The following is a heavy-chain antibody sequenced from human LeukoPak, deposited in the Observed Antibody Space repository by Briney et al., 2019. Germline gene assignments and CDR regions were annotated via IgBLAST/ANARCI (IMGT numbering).Heavy chain of an antibody. CDR1: GFTFSSYS. D-gene: IGHD6-25*01. J-gene: IGHJ5*02. Sequence: GGSLRLSCAASGFTFSSYSMNWVRQAPGKGLEWVSSISSSSSYIYYADSVKGRFTISRDNAKNSLYLQMNSLRAGDTAVYYCARVISPAWFDPWGQGTLVTVSS. V-gene: IGHV3-21*01. CDR2: ISSSSSYI. CDR3: ARVISPAWFDP.